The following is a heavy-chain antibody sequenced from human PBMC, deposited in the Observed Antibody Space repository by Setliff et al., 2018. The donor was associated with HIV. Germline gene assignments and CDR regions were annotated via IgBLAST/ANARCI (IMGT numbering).Heavy chain of an antibody. CDR3: VGGSGTDRYDY. CDR2: IRNGNRYST. V-gene: IGHV3-72*01. Sequence: GESLRLSCAASGFTFSNAWMNWVRQAPGKGLEWVGRIRNGNRYSTEYAASVKGRFIMSRGDSENSLSLQMNSLKTEDTAVYYCVGGSGTDRYDYWGRGTLVTVSS. J-gene: IGHJ4*02. D-gene: IGHD3-10*01. CDR1: GFTFSNAW.